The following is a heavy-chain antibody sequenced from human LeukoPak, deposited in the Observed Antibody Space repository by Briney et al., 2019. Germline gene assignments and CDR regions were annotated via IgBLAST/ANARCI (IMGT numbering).Heavy chain of an antibody. Sequence: GASVKVSCTASGYTFTSYGISWVRQAPGQGLEWMGRINHISGGTNYAQKFQGRVTMTRDTSISTAYMELSTLGSDDTAIYYCARGSEGDYGHDYWGRGTLVTVSS. D-gene: IGHD4-17*01. CDR1: GYTFTSYG. J-gene: IGHJ4*02. V-gene: IGHV1-2*06. CDR2: INHISGGT. CDR3: ARGSEGDYGHDY.